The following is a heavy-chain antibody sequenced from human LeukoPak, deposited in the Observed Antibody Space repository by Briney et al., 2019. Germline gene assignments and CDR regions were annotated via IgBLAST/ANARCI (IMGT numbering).Heavy chain of an antibody. V-gene: IGHV1-69*13. J-gene: IGHJ4*02. D-gene: IGHD6-6*01. Sequence: SVKVSCKASGGTFSSYAISWVRQAPGQGLEWMGGIIPIFGTANYAQKFQGRVTITADESTSTAYMELSSLRSEDTAVYYCARGLSGGAARPLDYWGQGTLVTVSS. CDR2: IIPIFGTA. CDR3: ARGLSGGAARPLDY. CDR1: GGTFSSYA.